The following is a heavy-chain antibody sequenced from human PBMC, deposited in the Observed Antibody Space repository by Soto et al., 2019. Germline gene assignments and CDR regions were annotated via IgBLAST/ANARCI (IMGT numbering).Heavy chain of an antibody. V-gene: IGHV3-74*01. Sequence: PGGSLRLSCAASGFTFSSDWMHWVRQAPGKGLVWVSRINTDGSGTTYADSVKGRFTISRDNAKNMVYLQMNSLRAEDTAVYYCARDFGASLGYWGQGTLVTVSS. CDR2: INTDGSGT. J-gene: IGHJ4*02. CDR3: ARDFGASLGY. D-gene: IGHD3-10*01. CDR1: GFTFSSDW.